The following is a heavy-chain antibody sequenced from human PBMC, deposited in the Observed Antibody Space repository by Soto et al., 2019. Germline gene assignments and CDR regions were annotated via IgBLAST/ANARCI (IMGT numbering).Heavy chain of an antibody. CDR3: ARDGDSSGYYYRYFDY. CDR2: IIPIFGTA. D-gene: IGHD3-22*01. V-gene: IGHV1-69*06. Sequence: SVMVSCKASAVTFSSYDISWVRQAPGQGLEWMGGIIPIFGTANYAQKFQGRVTITADKSTSTAYMELSSLRSEDTAVYYCARDGDSSGYYYRYFDYWGQGTLVTVSS. CDR1: AVTFSSYD. J-gene: IGHJ4*02.